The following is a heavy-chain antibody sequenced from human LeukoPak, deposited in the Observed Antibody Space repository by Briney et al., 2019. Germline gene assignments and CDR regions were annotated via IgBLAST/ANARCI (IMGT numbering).Heavy chain of an antibody. J-gene: IGHJ4*02. CDR3: ARDHKGDYYDSSGPSAPDQTDY. V-gene: IGHV1-2*02. Sequence: ASVKVSCKASGYTFTGYYMHWVRQAPGQGLEWMGWINPNSGGTNYAQKFQGRVTMTRDTSISTAYMELSRLRSDDTAVYYCARDHKGDYYDSSGPSAPDQTDYWGQGTLVTVSS. CDR2: INPNSGGT. CDR1: GYTFTGYY. D-gene: IGHD3-22*01.